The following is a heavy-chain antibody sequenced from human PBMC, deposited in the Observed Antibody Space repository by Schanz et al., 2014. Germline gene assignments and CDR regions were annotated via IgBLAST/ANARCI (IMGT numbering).Heavy chain of an antibody. CDR3: ARVRRRIATPSAPSVRNYYYYAMDV. CDR1: GFTFSSYG. V-gene: IGHV3-30*03. J-gene: IGHJ6*02. CDR2: MSYDGSIK. Sequence: QVQLVESGGGVVQFGRSLRLSCVASGFTFSSYGMHWVRQAPGKGLEWVAAMSYDGSIKYYGDSVKGRFTISRDNSKNTLYLHMNTLRSEDTAVYYCARVRRRIATPSAPSVRNYYYYAMDVWGQGTTVTVSS. D-gene: IGHD6-13*01.